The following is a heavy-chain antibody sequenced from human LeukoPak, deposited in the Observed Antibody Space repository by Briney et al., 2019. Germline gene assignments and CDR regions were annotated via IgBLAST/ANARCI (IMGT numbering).Heavy chain of an antibody. CDR1: GGSITNYY. V-gene: IGHV4-4*07. Sequence: SETLSLTCSVSGGSITNYYWSWIRQPAGKGLERIGRFYSRGTTYYNPLLRSRVSLSGDESKNQLSLKMSSVTAADTAVYYCVRDEGLTGYPDYWGQGTLVTVSS. CDR3: VRDEGLTGYPDY. D-gene: IGHD3-9*01. J-gene: IGHJ4*02. CDR2: FYSRGTT.